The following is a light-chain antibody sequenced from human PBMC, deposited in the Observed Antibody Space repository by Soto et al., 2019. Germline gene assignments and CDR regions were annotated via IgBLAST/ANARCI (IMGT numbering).Light chain of an antibody. CDR3: SSSTTGSTPVV. CDR1: SSDVGGYNY. CDR2: DVS. V-gene: IGLV2-14*01. Sequence: QSALTQPASVSGSPGQSITISCTGTSSDVGGYNYVSWYQQHPGKAPKFMIYDVSNRPSGVSDRFSGSKSGNTASLTISGLPAEDEADYYCSSSTTGSTPVVVGGGTKLTVL. J-gene: IGLJ2*01.